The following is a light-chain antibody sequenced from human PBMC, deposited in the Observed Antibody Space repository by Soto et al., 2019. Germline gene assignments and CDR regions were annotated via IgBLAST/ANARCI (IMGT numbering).Light chain of an antibody. J-gene: IGLJ1*01. CDR1: SSNIGSNT. V-gene: IGLV1-44*01. CDR3: AAWDDSLHGYV. Sequence: QSVLTQPPSASGTPGQRVTISCSGSSSNIGSNTVNWYQQLPGTAPKLLIYGNNQRPSGVPDRFSGSKSGTSASLAISGLQSEDEADYYCAAWDDSLHGYVFGTGTKSPS. CDR2: GNN.